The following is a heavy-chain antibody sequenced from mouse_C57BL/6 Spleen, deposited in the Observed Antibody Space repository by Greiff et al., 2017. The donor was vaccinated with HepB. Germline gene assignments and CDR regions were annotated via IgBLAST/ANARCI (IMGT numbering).Heavy chain of an antibody. Sequence: VQLQQPGAELVKPGASVKMSCKASGYTFTSYWITWVKQRPGQGLEWIGRIYPGDGDTNYNGKFKGKATLTADKSSSTAYMQLSSLTSEDSAVYFCARSRVGYGSFDYWGQGTTLTVSS. D-gene: IGHD1-1*01. CDR2: IYPGDGDT. V-gene: IGHV1-82*01. J-gene: IGHJ2*01. CDR3: ARSRVGYGSFDY. CDR1: GYTFTSYW.